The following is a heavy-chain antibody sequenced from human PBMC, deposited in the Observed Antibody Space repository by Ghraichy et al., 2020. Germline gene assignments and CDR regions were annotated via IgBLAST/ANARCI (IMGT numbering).Heavy chain of an antibody. CDR1: GYTFTGYY. CDR3: ARNLRVPAASAYYMDV. CDR2: INPNSGGT. D-gene: IGHD2-2*01. V-gene: IGHV1-2*06. J-gene: IGHJ6*03. Sequence: ASVKVSCKASGYTFTGYYMHWVRQAPGQGLEWMGRINPNSGGTNYAQKFQGRVTMTRDTSISTAYMELSRLRSDDTAVYYCARNLRVPAASAYYMDVWGKGTTVTVSS.